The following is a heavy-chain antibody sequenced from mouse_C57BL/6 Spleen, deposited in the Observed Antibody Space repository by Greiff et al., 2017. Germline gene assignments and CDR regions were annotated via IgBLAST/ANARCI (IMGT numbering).Heavy chain of an antibody. J-gene: IGHJ4*01. Sequence: QVQLKQPGAELVRPGSSVKLSCKASGYTFTSYWMHWVKQRPIQGLEWIGNIDPSDSETHYNQKFKDKATLTVDKSSSTAYMQLSSLTSEDSAVYYCAGGYYGKRAMDYWGQGTSVTVSS. D-gene: IGHD2-1*01. CDR1: GYTFTSYW. CDR3: AGGYYGKRAMDY. CDR2: IDPSDSET. V-gene: IGHV1-52*01.